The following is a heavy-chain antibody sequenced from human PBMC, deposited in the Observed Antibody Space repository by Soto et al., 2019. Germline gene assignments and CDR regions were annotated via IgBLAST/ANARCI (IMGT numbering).Heavy chain of an antibody. V-gene: IGHV3-23*01. J-gene: IGHJ4*02. Sequence: EVQLLESGGGLVQPGGSLRLSCAASGFTFSSYAMSWVRQAPGKGLEWVSAISGSGGSTYYADSVKGRFTISRDNSKNTLYLQVNSLRAEDTAVYYCAKPWDIVVVPAAGYWGQGTLVTVSS. CDR1: GFTFSSYA. CDR2: ISGSGGST. CDR3: AKPWDIVVVPAAGY. D-gene: IGHD2-2*01.